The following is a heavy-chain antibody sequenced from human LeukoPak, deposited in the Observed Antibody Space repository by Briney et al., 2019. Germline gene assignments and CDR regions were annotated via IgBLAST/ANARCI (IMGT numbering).Heavy chain of an antibody. V-gene: IGHV3-23*01. D-gene: IGHD3-9*01. CDR1: GFTFSSYA. CDR3: AKGDNDILTGYYNSFDF. Sequence: GGSLRLSCAASGFTFSSYAMHWVRQAPGKGLEWVSPISGSGISTYYSDSVRGRFTISRDNSKNTLYLQMNSLRAEDTAIYYCAKGDNDILTGYYNSFDFWGQGTLVTVSS. CDR2: ISGSGIST. J-gene: IGHJ4*02.